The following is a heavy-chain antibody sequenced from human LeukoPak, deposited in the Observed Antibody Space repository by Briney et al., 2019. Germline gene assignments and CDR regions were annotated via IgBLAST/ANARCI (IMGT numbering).Heavy chain of an antibody. CDR2: IKSDGSA. J-gene: IGHJ4*02. Sequence: GGSLRLSCAASEFTFSGAWMHWVRQDPGKGLVWVSLIKSDGSAIYADSVKGRFTMSRDNAKSTVYLQMNSLRAEDTAVYYCARDYYYSVDYWGQGTLVTVSS. V-gene: IGHV3-74*01. CDR3: ARDYYYSVDY. D-gene: IGHD3-22*01. CDR1: EFTFSGAW.